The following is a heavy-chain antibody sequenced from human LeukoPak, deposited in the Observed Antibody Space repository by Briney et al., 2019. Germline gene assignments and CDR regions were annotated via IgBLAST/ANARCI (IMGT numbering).Heavy chain of an antibody. J-gene: IGHJ2*01. CDR2: IYNSENT. CDR3: ARFHSGPSGWYVLWCFDL. V-gene: IGHV4-4*09. CDR1: GGSVSSYY. Sequence: KPSETLSLTCTVSGGSVSSYYWSWIRQPPGKGLEWIGYIYNSENTKSNSSLTSRVTMSVDTSKNQFFLKLSSVTAADTAVYYCARFHSGPSGWYVLWCFDLWGRGTLVTVSS. D-gene: IGHD6-19*01.